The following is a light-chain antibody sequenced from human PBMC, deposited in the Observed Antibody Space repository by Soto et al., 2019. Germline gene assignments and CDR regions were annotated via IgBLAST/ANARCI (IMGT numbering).Light chain of an antibody. V-gene: IGLV2-14*01. J-gene: IGLJ1*01. CDR1: SSDVGGYNY. CDR3: CSYTDSRTHI. CDR2: EVS. Sequence: QSALTQPASVSGSPGQSITISCTGTSSDVGGYNYVSWYQQHPGKAPKLIIFEVSYRPSGISNRFSASKSGDTASLTISGLQADDVADYYCCSYTDSRTHIFGSGTKV.